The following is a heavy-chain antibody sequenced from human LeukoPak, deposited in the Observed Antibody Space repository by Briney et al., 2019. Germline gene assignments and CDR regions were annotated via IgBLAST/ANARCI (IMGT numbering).Heavy chain of an antibody. D-gene: IGHD6-19*01. J-gene: IGHJ4*02. Sequence: GGSLRLSCAASGFTFSSYGMHWVRQAPGKGLEWVAVISYDGSNKYYADSVKGRFIISRDNSKNTLYLQMNSLRAEDTAVYYCAKVDGLAVAGTPFFDYWGQGTLVTVSS. V-gene: IGHV3-30*18. CDR2: ISYDGSNK. CDR1: GFTFSSYG. CDR3: AKVDGLAVAGTPFFDY.